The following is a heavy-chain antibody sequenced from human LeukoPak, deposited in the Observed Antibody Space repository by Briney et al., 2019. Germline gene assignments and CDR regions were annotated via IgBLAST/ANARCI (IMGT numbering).Heavy chain of an antibody. V-gene: IGHV4-59*01. J-gene: IGHJ4*02. Sequence: PSETLSLTCTVSGGSFSSYYWSWIRQPPGQGLEWIGYIYYSGSTNYNPSLKSRVTISVDTSKNQFSLKLSSVTAADTALYYCARVPTIAGYFDYWGQGTLVTVSS. D-gene: IGHD1-26*01. CDR3: ARVPTIAGYFDY. CDR2: IYYSGST. CDR1: GGSFSSYY.